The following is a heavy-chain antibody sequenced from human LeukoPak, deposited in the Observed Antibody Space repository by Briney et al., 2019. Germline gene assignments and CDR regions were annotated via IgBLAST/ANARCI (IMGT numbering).Heavy chain of an antibody. CDR2: INHSGST. CDR1: GGSFSGYY. V-gene: IGHV4-34*01. Sequence: SETLSLTCAVYGGSFSGYYWSWIRQPPGKGLEWIGEINHSGSTNCNPSLKSRVTISVDTSKNQFSLKLSSVTAADTAVYYCASMRIGQWLTRVVGSYFDYWGQGTLVTVSS. CDR3: ASMRIGQWLTRVVGSYFDY. D-gene: IGHD6-19*01. J-gene: IGHJ4*02.